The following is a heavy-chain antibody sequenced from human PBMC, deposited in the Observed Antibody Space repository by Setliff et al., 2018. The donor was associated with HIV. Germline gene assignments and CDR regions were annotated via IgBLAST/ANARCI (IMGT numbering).Heavy chain of an antibody. J-gene: IGHJ5*02. CDR2: INPNSGGT. D-gene: IGHD3-22*01. CDR3: AREALAWYHYDSSGYSNWFGP. CDR1: GYTFTGYY. Sequence: ASVKVSCKASGYTFTGYYMHWVRQAPGQGLEWMGWINPNSGGTNYAQKFQGWVTMTRDTSISTAYMELSRLRSDDTAVYYCAREALAWYHYDSSGYSNWFGPWGQGTLVTVSS. V-gene: IGHV1-2*04.